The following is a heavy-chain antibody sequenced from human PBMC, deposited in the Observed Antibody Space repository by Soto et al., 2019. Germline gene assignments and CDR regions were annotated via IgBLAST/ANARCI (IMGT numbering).Heavy chain of an antibody. CDR1: GFTVRNYG. Sequence: PGGSLRLSCAASGFTVRNYGMYWVRQAPGKGLLWVSRVNNDGTDTTHADSVKGRFTISRNNAENTLYLQMNSLRAEDTAVYYCARGGLQHALDVWGQGSTVTVSS. D-gene: IGHD6-13*01. J-gene: IGHJ6*02. CDR2: VNNDGTDT. V-gene: IGHV3-74*03. CDR3: ARGGLQHALDV.